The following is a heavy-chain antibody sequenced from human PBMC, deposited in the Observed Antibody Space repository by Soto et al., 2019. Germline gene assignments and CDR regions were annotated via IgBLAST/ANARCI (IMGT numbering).Heavy chain of an antibody. CDR3: ARAGFWYGSGIYGYGIDV. Sequence: EVQLVESGGGLVQPGGSLRLSCAASGFTFSSYAMHWARQAPGKGREFFSAISTNGGSTYYANSVKGRFTISRDNSKNTLYLQMGSLRVEDMAVYYWARAGFWYGSGIYGYGIDVWGQGTTVTVSS. CDR1: GFTFSSYA. CDR2: ISTNGGST. D-gene: IGHD3-10*01. V-gene: IGHV3-64*01. J-gene: IGHJ6*02.